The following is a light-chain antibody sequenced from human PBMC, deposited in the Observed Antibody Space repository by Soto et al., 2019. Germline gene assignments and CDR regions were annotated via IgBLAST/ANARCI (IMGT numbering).Light chain of an antibody. Sequence: DIQMTQSLSSLSASVGDTVTITCQANQAINNSLNWYQQRPGEAPKLLIYDVSTWDTGVPARFSGSGFGTNFTLTISRLQPEDFEAYYCQQYANLPLTFGGGTKVEIK. CDR3: QQYANLPLT. V-gene: IGKV1-33*01. CDR2: DVS. CDR1: QAINNS. J-gene: IGKJ4*01.